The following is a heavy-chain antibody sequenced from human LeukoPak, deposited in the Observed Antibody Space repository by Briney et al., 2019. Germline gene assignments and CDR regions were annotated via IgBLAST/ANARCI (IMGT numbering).Heavy chain of an antibody. CDR3: ARDPLHYDFWSGYEAAEYFQH. CDR1: GYTLTELS. J-gene: IGHJ1*01. CDR2: FDPEDGET. Sequence: GASVKVSCKVSGYTLTELSMHWVRQAPGKGLEWMGDFDPEDGETIYAQKFQGRVTMTEDTSTDTAYMELRSLRSEDTAVYYRARDPLHYDFWSGYEAAEYFQHWGQGTLVTVSS. V-gene: IGHV1-24*01. D-gene: IGHD3-3*01.